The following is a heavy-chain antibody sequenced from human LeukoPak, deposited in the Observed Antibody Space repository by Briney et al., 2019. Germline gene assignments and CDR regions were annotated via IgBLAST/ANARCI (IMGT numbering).Heavy chain of an antibody. Sequence: GGSLRLSCAASGFTFSSYSMNWVRQAPGKGLEWVSYISSSSSTIYYADSVKGRFTISRDNSKNTLYLQMNSLRAEDTAVYYCAKEIVVVPAAMLDYWGQGTLVTVSS. CDR2: ISSSSSTI. D-gene: IGHD2-2*01. CDR3: AKEIVVVPAAMLDY. J-gene: IGHJ4*02. CDR1: GFTFSSYS. V-gene: IGHV3-48*01.